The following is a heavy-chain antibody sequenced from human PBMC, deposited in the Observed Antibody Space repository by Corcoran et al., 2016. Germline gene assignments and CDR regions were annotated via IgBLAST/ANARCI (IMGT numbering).Heavy chain of an antibody. CDR2: INHSGST. CDR3: ARGSGIFDY. CDR1: GGSFRGYY. Sequence: QVQLQKWGAGLLKPSETLSLTCAVYGGSFRGYYWSWIRQPPGKGLEWIGEINHSGSTNYNPSLKSRVTISEDTSKNQFSLKLSSVTAADTAVYYCARGSGIFDYWGQGTLVTVSS. V-gene: IGHV4-34*01. J-gene: IGHJ4*02.